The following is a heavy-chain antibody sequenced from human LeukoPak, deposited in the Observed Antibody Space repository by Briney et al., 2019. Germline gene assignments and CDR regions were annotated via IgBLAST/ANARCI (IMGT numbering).Heavy chain of an antibody. V-gene: IGHV1-69*04. Sequence: ASVKVSCKASGGTFSSYAISWVRRAPGQGPEWMGRIIPILGIANYAQKFQGRVTITADKSTSTAYMELSSLRSEETAVYYCARDSSLPPYYYYGMDVWGQGTTVTVSS. CDR1: GGTFSSYA. CDR3: ARDSSLPPYYYYGMDV. J-gene: IGHJ6*02. CDR2: IIPILGIA.